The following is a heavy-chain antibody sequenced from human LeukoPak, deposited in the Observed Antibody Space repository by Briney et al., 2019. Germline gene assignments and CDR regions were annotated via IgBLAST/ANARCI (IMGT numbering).Heavy chain of an antibody. CDR3: ASDRVFYGLDV. V-gene: IGHV3-74*01. CDR2: IKSDGSET. Sequence: GGSLRLSCAASGFTFSSYWMHWVRHAPGKGLMWVSRIKSDGSETSYADSVKGRFTISRDNARNTLYLQMNSLRPEDTAIYYCASDRVFYGLDVWGQGTTVTVSS. CDR1: GFTFSSYW. J-gene: IGHJ6*02.